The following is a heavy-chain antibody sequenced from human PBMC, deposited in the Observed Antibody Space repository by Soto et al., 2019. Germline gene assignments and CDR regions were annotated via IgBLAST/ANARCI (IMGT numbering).Heavy chain of an antibody. CDR1: GFTFSSYG. CDR3: ARDCSYDSSGYYHLDY. J-gene: IGHJ4*02. CDR2: IWYDGSNK. Sequence: LRLSCAASGFTFSSYGMHWVRQAPGKGLEWVAVIWYDGSNKYYADSVKGRFTISRDNSKNTLYLQMNSLRAEDTAVYYCARDCSYDSSGYYHLDYWGQGTLVTVSS. D-gene: IGHD3-22*01. V-gene: IGHV3-33*01.